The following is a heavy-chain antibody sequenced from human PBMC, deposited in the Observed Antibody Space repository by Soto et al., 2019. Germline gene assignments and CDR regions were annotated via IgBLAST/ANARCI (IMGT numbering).Heavy chain of an antibody. CDR2: IYYSGST. J-gene: IGHJ6*02. CDR1: GDSVSSNSYY. CDR3: ARAWKQPWGGMDV. V-gene: IGHV4-61*01. D-gene: IGHD6-13*01. Sequence: QVQLQESGPRLVKPSETLSLTCTVSGDSVSSNSYYWSWIRQPPGKVLEFIGDIYYSGSTNYNPSLKSRVTISLDTSKNQFSLRLSSVTAADTAVYYCARAWKQPWGGMDVWGPGTTVTVSS.